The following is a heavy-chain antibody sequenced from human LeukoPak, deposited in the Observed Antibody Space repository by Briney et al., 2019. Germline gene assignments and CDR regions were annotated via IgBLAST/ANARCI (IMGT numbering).Heavy chain of an antibody. CDR1: GYTFTSYG. CDR3: ARDLQDYYYMDV. CDR2: ISAYNGNT. V-gene: IGHV1-18*01. J-gene: IGHJ6*03. Sequence: ASVKVSCKASGYTFTSYGISWVREAPGQGLEWMGWISAYNGNTNYAQKLQGRVTMTTDTSTSTAYMELRSLRSDDTAVYYCARDLQDYYYMDVWGKGTTVTVSS.